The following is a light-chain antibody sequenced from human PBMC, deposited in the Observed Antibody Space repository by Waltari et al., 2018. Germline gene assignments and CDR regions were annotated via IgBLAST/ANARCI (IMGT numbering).Light chain of an antibody. Sequence: EIVLTQSPGTLSLSPGERGTSSCRASQSVSRFLAWYQQKPGQAPRLLIYGASTRATGIPDRCSGSGSGTDFSLTISRLEPEDFAVYYCQKYDRLPATFGQGTKVEIK. CDR2: GAS. V-gene: IGKV3-20*01. CDR1: QSVSRF. CDR3: QKYDRLPAT. J-gene: IGKJ1*01.